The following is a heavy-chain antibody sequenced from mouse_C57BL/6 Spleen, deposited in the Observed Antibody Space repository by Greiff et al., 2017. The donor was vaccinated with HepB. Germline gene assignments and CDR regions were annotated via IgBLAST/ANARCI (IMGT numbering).Heavy chain of an antibody. Sequence: EVQVVESGPELVKPGASVKISCKASGYSFTGYYMNWVKQSPEKSLEWIGEINPSTGGTTYNQKFKAKATLTVDKSSSTAYMQLKSLTSEDSAVYYCARTANYYGRTYFDYWGQGTTLTVSS. CDR3: ARTANYYGRTYFDY. CDR2: INPSTGGT. D-gene: IGHD1-1*01. J-gene: IGHJ2*01. V-gene: IGHV1-42*01. CDR1: GYSFTGYY.